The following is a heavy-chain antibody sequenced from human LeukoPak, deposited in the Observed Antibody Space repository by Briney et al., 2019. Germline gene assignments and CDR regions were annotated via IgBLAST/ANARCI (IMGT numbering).Heavy chain of an antibody. Sequence: SGKLSCKAAGGTFSSYAISWVRQAPGQRREWMGRIIPILGIANYAQKFQGRVPITADKSTSTAYMELSSLRSKDTAVYYCATDINKGTSWYEAAYWGQGTLVTVSS. V-gene: IGHV1-69*04. CDR2: IIPILGIA. J-gene: IGHJ4*02. CDR1: GGTFSSYA. CDR3: ATDINKGTSWYEAAY. D-gene: IGHD6-13*01.